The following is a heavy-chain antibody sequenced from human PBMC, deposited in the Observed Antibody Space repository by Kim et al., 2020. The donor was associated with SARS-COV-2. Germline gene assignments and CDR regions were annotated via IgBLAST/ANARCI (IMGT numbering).Heavy chain of an antibody. Sequence: KGRFTISRDNAKNSLYLQMNSLRDEDTAVYYWARELIGESSLDYYYGMDVWGQGTTVTVSS. V-gene: IGHV3-48*02. J-gene: IGHJ6*02. D-gene: IGHD3-10*01. CDR3: ARELIGESSLDYYYGMDV.